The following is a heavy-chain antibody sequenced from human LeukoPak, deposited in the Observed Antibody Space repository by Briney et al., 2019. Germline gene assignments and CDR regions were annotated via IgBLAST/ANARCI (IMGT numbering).Heavy chain of an antibody. CDR2: IDQGGST. Sequence: PSETLSLTCAVSGYPIRSGYFWGWIRQPPGKGLEWIASIDQGGSTYYNPSLKSRVTISVDTSKNQFSVKLTSVTAADTVVYYCARGDFYNYGKPFDPWSQGTLVTVSS. D-gene: IGHD5-18*01. J-gene: IGHJ5*02. CDR3: ARGDFYNYGKPFDP. CDR1: GYPIRSGYF. V-gene: IGHV4-38-2*01.